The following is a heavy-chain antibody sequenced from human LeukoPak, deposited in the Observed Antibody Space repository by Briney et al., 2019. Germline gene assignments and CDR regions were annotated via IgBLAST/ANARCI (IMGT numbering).Heavy chain of an antibody. V-gene: IGHV4-4*02. CDR3: ARGVRRKSVTAMATKGGWFDP. J-gene: IGHJ5*02. D-gene: IGHD5-18*01. CDR1: GVSISSNNW. CDR2: IYHSGST. Sequence: PSETLSLTCAVSGVSISSNNWWSWVRQPPGKGLEWIGEIYHSGSTKYNPSLKSRVTISVDTSKNQFSLKLSSVTAADTAVYYCARGVRRKSVTAMATKGGWFDPWGQGTLVTVSS.